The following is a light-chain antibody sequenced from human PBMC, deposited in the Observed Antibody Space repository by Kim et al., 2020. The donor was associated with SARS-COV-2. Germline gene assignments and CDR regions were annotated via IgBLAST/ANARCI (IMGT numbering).Light chain of an antibody. CDR1: QSVSSK. J-gene: IGKJ2*01. CDR3: QQYNNWPYT. Sequence: SVAPGESATLSCRASQSVSSKLAWYQQKPGQAPRFLIYAASTRATGIPARFSGSGSGTEFTLTISSLQSEDFAVYYCQQYNNWPYTFGQGTKLEI. CDR2: AAS. V-gene: IGKV3-15*01.